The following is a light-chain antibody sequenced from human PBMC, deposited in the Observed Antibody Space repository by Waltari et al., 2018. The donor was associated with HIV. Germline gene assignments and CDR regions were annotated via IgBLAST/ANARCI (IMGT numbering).Light chain of an antibody. CDR3: AAWDDSLNAWV. Sequence: SVLTQPPSASGTPGQRVTIPCSGSGSNIGCIFVYWYQQPPGTAPKLRIYSNNQRPSVVPDRISGSKSGTAASLAISGLQSVDEADYYCAAWDDSLNAWVCGGGTKLTVL. CDR1: GSNIGCIF. CDR2: SNN. V-gene: IGLV1-44*01. J-gene: IGLJ3*02.